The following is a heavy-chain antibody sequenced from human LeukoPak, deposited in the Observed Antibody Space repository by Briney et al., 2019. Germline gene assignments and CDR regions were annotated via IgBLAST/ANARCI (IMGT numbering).Heavy chain of an antibody. J-gene: IGHJ4*02. Sequence: ASVKVSCKASGYTFTGYYLHWVRQAPGQGLEWMGRINPNSGGTNYAQKFQGRVTMTSNTSISTAYMELSSLRSEDTAVYYCARNGGFDDYSNSYWGQGTLVTVSS. CDR3: ARNGGFDDYSNSY. CDR1: GYTFTGYY. D-gene: IGHD4-11*01. CDR2: INPNSGGT. V-gene: IGHV1-2*06.